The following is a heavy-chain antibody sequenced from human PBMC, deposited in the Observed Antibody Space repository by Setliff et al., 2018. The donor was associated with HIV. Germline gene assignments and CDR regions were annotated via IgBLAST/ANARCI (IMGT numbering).Heavy chain of an antibody. CDR1: GFTVSTKY. D-gene: IGHD3-10*01. Sequence: PGGSLRLSCVVSGFTVSTKYMSWVRQAPGKGLEWVANINQDGATKYYVDSVRGRFTISRDNAKNSVFLQMNSLRGEDTAMYYYCARNARDVRRVIGYLDYYYYMDVWGKGTTVTVSS. V-gene: IGHV3-7*01. J-gene: IGHJ6*03. CDR3: ARNARDVRRVIGYLDYYYYMDV. CDR2: INQDGATK.